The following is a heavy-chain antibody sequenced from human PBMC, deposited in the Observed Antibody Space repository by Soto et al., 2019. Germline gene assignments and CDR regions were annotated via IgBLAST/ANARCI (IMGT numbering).Heavy chain of an antibody. V-gene: IGHV3-23*01. D-gene: IGHD1-26*01. Sequence: EVQVLESGGGLVQPGGSLRLSCAASGFTFSSFGMNWVRQAPGKGLELVSGVRSDGDTTYNAESVKGRFTVSRDTSKNTVYLQMNSLRAEDTAVYYCAKGKGVGATPDGANCWGQGTPVTVSS. CDR3: AKGKGVGATPDGANC. CDR2: VRSDGDTT. J-gene: IGHJ4*02. CDR1: GFTFSSFG.